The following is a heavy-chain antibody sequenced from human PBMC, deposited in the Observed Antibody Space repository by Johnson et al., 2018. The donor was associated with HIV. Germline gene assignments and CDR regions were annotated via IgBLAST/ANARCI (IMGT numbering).Heavy chain of an antibody. Sequence: QVQLVESGGGLVQPGGSLRLSCAASGFTFSSYWMHWVRQAPGKGLDWVTFIRYDGSGKYYADSVNGRFTISRDNSKNTLYLQMNSLRAEDTAVYYCARAYYDSTGYYPHAFHVWGQGTMVTVSS. CDR3: ARAYYDSTGYYPHAFHV. D-gene: IGHD3-22*01. V-gene: IGHV3-30*02. CDR1: GFTFSSYW. J-gene: IGHJ3*01. CDR2: IRYDGSGK.